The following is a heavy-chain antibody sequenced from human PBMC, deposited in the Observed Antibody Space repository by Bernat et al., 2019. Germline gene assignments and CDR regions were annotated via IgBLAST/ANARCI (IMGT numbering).Heavy chain of an antibody. Sequence: EVQLVESGGGLVQPGRSLRLSCTASGFTFGDYAMSWFRQAPGKGLEWVGFIRSKAYGGTTEYAASVKGRFTISRDDSKSIAYLQMNSLNTEDTAVYYCTRARRLGYDILTGYYPHFDYWGQGTLVTVSS. J-gene: IGHJ4*02. D-gene: IGHD3-9*01. CDR1: GFTFGDYA. CDR3: TRARRLGYDILTGYYPHFDY. CDR2: IRSKAYGGTT. V-gene: IGHV3-49*03.